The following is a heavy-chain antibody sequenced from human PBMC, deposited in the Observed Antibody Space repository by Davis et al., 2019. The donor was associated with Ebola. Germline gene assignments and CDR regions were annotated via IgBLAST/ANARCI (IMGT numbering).Heavy chain of an antibody. CDR3: ARGDKLLSYDMDV. CDR2: LSHDGSDK. CDR1: GFSLSAFW. Sequence: GESLKISCAASGFSLSAFWMHWVRQAPGKGLEWVAVLSHDGSDKYYADSVKGRFTISRDNSKNTLYLQMNSLRAEEPAVYYCARGDKLLSYDMDVWGKGTTVTVSS. V-gene: IGHV3-30*03. J-gene: IGHJ6*04. D-gene: IGHD2-15*01.